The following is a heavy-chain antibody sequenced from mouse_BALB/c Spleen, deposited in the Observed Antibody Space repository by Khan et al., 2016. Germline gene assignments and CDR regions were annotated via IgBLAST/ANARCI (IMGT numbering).Heavy chain of an antibody. Sequence: QVQLQQSGAELARPGASVKLSCKASGYTFTTYWMQWVKQRPGQGLEWIGAIYPGDGDTRYTQKFKDKATLTADKSSSTAYMQLSSLASEDSAVYYCARGYSYYDYDYWGQGTTLTVSS. CDR1: GYTFTTYW. V-gene: IGHV1-87*01. CDR3: ARGYSYYDYDY. J-gene: IGHJ2*01. CDR2: IYPGDGDT. D-gene: IGHD2-4*01.